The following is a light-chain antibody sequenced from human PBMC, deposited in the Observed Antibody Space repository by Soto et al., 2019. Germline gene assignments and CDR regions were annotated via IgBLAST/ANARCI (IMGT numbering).Light chain of an antibody. CDR2: DAS. J-gene: IGKJ4*01. V-gene: IGKV1-33*01. CDR3: QQYDDVPLT. Sequence: DIQMTQSPSSLSASVGDRVTITCQASQDISTYLNLFQQIPGKAPKVLISDASTLETGVPSRFSGSGSGTDFTFTISSLQPEDIATYYCQQYDDVPLTFGGGTKVEIK. CDR1: QDISTY.